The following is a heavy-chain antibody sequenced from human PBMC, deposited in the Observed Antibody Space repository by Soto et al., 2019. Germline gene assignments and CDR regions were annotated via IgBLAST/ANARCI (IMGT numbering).Heavy chain of an antibody. Sequence: SETLSLTCTVSGGSVSSGAYYWTWIRQRPGNGLEWIGYIYYIGSTYYSPSLKSRLSISLQTSKSQFSLRLSSVTAADTAMYYCARARIRAVYDFDIWGQGTMV. CDR3: ARARIRAVYDFDI. V-gene: IGHV4-31*03. D-gene: IGHD2-15*01. CDR1: GGSVSSGAYY. J-gene: IGHJ3*02. CDR2: IYYIGST.